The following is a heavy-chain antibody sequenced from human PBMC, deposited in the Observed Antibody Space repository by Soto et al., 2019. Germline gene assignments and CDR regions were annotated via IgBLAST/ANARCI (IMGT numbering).Heavy chain of an antibody. J-gene: IGHJ1*01. CDR3: ARHLTVAGTEGYFQH. D-gene: IGHD6-19*01. Sequence: SETLSLTCTVSGGSISSYYWSWIRQPPGKGLEWIGNIYYSGSTNYNPSLKSRVTISVDTSKNQFSLKLSSVTAADTAVYYCARHLTVAGTEGYFQHWGQGTLVTVSS. CDR1: GGSISSYY. CDR2: IYYSGST. V-gene: IGHV4-59*08.